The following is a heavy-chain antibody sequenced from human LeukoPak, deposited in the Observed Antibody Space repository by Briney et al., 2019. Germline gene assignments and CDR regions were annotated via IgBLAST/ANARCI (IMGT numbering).Heavy chain of an antibody. CDR2: IIPIFGTA. CDR1: GGTFSSYA. V-gene: IGHV1-69*13. CDR3: ARGYSRDWGFDP. J-gene: IGHJ5*02. Sequence: ASVKVSCKASGGTFSSYAISWVRQAPGQGLEWMGGIIPIFGTANYAQKFQGRATITADESTSTAYMELSSLRSEDTAVYYCARGYSRDWGFDPWGQGTLVTVSS. D-gene: IGHD5-24*01.